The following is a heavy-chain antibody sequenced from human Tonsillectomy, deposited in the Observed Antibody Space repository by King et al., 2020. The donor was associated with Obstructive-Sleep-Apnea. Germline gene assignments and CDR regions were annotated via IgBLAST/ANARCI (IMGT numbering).Heavy chain of an antibody. D-gene: IGHD3-22*01. CDR2: IYYSGST. J-gene: IGHJ4*02. CDR3: ARGRYYYDSSGYSRGPNFDY. V-gene: IGHV4-31*03. CDR1: GGSISSGGYY. Sequence: QLQLQESGPGLVKPSQTLSLTCTVSGGSISSGGYYWRWIRQHPGKGLEWIGYIYYSGSTYYNPSLKSRVTISVDTSKNQFSLKLSSVTAADTAVYYCARGRYYYDSSGYSRGPNFDYWGQGTLVTVSS.